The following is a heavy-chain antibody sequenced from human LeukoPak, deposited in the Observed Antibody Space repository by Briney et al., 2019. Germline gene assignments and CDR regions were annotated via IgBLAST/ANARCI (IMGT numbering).Heavy chain of an antibody. CDR1: GFTFSTYS. CDR3: AREYCSGSTCYLYFDC. D-gene: IGHD2-15*01. V-gene: IGHV3-21*01. Sequence: GGSLRLSCAASGFTFSTYSMNWVRQAPGKGLEWVSFISTSSNYIYHADSVKGRFTTSRDNAKNSLYLQMNSLRAEDTAVYFCAREYCSGSTCYLYFDCWGQGTLVTVSS. CDR2: ISTSSNYI. J-gene: IGHJ4*02.